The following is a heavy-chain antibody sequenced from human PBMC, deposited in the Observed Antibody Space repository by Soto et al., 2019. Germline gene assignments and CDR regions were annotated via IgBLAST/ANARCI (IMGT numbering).Heavy chain of an antibody. J-gene: IGHJ3*02. CDR2: IWYDGSNK. CDR3: ARDSRYVVVVAATSGPDAFDI. D-gene: IGHD2-15*01. Sequence: GGSLRLSCAASGFTFSSYGMHWVRQAPGKGLEWVAVIWYDGSNKYYADSVKGRFTISRDNSKNTLYLQMNSLRAEDTAVYYCARDSRYVVVVAATSGPDAFDIWGQGTMVTVSS. V-gene: IGHV3-33*01. CDR1: GFTFSSYG.